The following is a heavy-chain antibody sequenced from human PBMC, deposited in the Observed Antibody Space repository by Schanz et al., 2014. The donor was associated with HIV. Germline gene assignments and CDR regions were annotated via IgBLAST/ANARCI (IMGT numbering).Heavy chain of an antibody. D-gene: IGHD3-3*01. V-gene: IGHV3-30*18. CDR3: AKDGSRKVRFLEGPGYYLDH. CDR2: ISYDGSKK. CDR1: GFSFSTYG. J-gene: IGHJ4*02. Sequence: VQLVESGGDVVQPGRSLRLSCAASGFSFSTYGMHWVRQSPGKGLEWMAVISYDGSKKYYGDSVKGRFTISRDNSKKTLYVELNSLRPEDTAVYYCAKDGSRKVRFLEGPGYYLDHWGQGALVTVSS.